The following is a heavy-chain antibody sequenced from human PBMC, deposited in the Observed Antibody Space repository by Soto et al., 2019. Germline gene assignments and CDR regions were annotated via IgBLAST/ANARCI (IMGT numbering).Heavy chain of an antibody. J-gene: IGHJ4*02. CDR3: ARDVPTNYYDSSGSPAFDY. V-gene: IGHV3-21*01. CDR1: GFTFSSYA. Sequence: VGSLRLSCAASGFTFSSYAMSWVRQAPGKGLEWVSAISGSSSYIYYADSVKGRFTISRDNAKNSLYLQMNSLRAEDTAVYYCARDVPTNYYDSSGSPAFDYWGQGTLVTVSS. D-gene: IGHD3-22*01. CDR2: ISGSSSYI.